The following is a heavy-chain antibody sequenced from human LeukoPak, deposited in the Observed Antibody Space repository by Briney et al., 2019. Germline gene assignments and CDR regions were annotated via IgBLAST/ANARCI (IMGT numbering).Heavy chain of an antibody. CDR3: ARDGSGSYLGAFDI. D-gene: IGHD1-26*01. Sequence: GGSLRLSCRASGFSLSDYAMHWVRQAPGKGLEWVAVISYDGSNKYYADSVKGRFTISRDNSKNTLYLQMNSLRAEDTAVYYCARDGSGSYLGAFDIWGQGTMVTVSS. V-gene: IGHV3-30*01. J-gene: IGHJ3*02. CDR2: ISYDGSNK. CDR1: GFSLSDYA.